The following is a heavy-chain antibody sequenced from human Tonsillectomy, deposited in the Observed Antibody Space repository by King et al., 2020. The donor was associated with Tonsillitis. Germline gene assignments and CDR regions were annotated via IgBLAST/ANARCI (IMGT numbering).Heavy chain of an antibody. J-gene: IGHJ4*02. CDR2: IYYSGST. D-gene: IGHD6-6*01. V-gene: IGHV4-59*01. CDR1: SGSISNYY. CDR3: AREGRGVAGRPWYFDF. Sequence: QLQESGPGLVKPSETLSLTCTVSSGSISNYYWSWIRQPPGKGLEWIGYIYYSGSTNSTPSLKRRVTISVDTPKNPFSLKLSSVTAADTAMYYCAREGRGVAGRPWYFDFWGQGTLVTVSS.